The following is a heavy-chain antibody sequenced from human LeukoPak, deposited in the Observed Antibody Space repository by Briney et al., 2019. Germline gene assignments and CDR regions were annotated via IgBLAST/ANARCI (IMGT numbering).Heavy chain of an antibody. V-gene: IGHV4-39*01. CDR1: GGSISSSSYY. CDR2: IYYSGST. CDR3: ARLVWSGYYLMVAWFDP. J-gene: IGHJ5*02. Sequence: PSETLSLTCTVPGGSISSSSYYWGWIRQPPGKGLEWIGSIYYSGSTYYNPSLKSRVTISVDTSKNQFSLKLSSVTAADTAVYYCARLVWSGYYLMVAWFDPWGQGTLVTVSS. D-gene: IGHD3-3*01.